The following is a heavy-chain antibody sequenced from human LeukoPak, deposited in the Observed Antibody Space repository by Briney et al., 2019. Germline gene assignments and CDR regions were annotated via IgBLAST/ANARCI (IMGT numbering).Heavy chain of an antibody. J-gene: IGHJ4*02. CDR2: INHSGST. Sequence: SETLSLTCAVYGGSFSGYYWSWIRQPPGKGLEWIGEINHSGSTNYNPSLKSRVTISVDTSKNQFSLKLSSVTAADTAMYYCATRDSGYGGGDYWGQGTLVTVSS. CDR3: ATRDSGYGGGDY. CDR1: GGSFSGYY. D-gene: IGHD5-12*01. V-gene: IGHV4-34*01.